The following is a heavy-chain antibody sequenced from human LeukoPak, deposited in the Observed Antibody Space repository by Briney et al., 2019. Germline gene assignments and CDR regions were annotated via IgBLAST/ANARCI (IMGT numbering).Heavy chain of an antibody. Sequence: GGSLRLSCAVSGITLSSCGMTWVRHAPGEGLEWVAGISDTGGRTNYADSVKGRFTISRDNPKNTLYLQMNSLRAEDTAVYFCAKRGVVIRVILVGFNKDAYYFDSWGQGALVTVSS. CDR1: GITLSSCG. D-gene: IGHD3-22*01. J-gene: IGHJ4*02. CDR3: AKRGVVIRVILVGFNKDAYYFDS. CDR2: ISDTGGRT. V-gene: IGHV3-23*01.